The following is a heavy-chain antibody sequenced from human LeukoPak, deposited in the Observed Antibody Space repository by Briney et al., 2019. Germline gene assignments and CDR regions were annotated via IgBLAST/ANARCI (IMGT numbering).Heavy chain of an antibody. D-gene: IGHD3-10*01. CDR1: GGSISSSSYY. CDR3: ARGHRYYYGSGSYNWFDP. J-gene: IGHJ5*02. Sequence: SETLSLTCTVSGGSISSSSYYWGWTRQPPGKGLEWIGRIYTSGSTNYNPSLKSRVTMSVDTSKNQFSLKLSSVTAADTAVYYCARGHRYYYGSGSYNWFDPWGQGTLVTVSS. CDR2: IYTSGST. V-gene: IGHV4-39*07.